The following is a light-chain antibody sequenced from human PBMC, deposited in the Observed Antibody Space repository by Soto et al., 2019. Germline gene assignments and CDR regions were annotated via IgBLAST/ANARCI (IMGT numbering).Light chain of an antibody. Sequence: DIQMTQSPSSLSASVGDRVTITCRASQSISSYLNWYQQKPGKAPKLLIYAASSLQSGVPSRFSGSGSGTDFNLNISSLQPEDFATYYCQQSYRTPGTFGQGEKVEIK. CDR1: QSISSY. CDR2: AAS. V-gene: IGKV1-39*01. CDR3: QQSYRTPGT. J-gene: IGKJ1*01.